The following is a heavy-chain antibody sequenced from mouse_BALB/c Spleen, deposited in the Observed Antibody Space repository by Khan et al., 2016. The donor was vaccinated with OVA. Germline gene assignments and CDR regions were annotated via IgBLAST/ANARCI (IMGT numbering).Heavy chain of an antibody. CDR2: ISGDSSTV. CDR1: GFTFTSFG. D-gene: IGHD1-1*01. CDR3: ARSYFYGYYFDQ. J-gene: IGHJ2*01. V-gene: IGHV5-17*02. Sequence: EVQLVESGGGLVQPGGSRKLSCVASGFTFTSFGMHWVRQAPEKGLEWVAYISGDSSTVYYTDTVKGRFTISSDNPKNTLFLQMTSLRSEDMAIYYCARSYFYGYYFDQWGQGTTLTVSS.